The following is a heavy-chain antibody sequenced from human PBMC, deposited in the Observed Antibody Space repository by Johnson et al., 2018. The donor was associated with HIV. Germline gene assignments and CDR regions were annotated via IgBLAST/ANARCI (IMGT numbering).Heavy chain of an antibody. J-gene: IGHJ3*02. Sequence: EVQLVESGGGVVQPGRSLRLSCAASGFTFSSYGMHWVRQAPGKGLEWVANIKQDGSEKYYVGSVKGRFTVSRDNARKSLYLQMNSLRAEDTAVYYCARGGQVVRGAKGDAFDIWGQGTMVTVSS. V-gene: IGHV3-7*01. CDR2: IKQDGSEK. CDR1: GFTFSSYG. CDR3: ARGGQVVRGAKGDAFDI. D-gene: IGHD3-10*01.